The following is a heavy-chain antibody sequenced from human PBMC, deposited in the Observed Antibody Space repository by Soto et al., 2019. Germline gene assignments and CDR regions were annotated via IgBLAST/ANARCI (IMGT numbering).Heavy chain of an antibody. J-gene: IGHJ3*02. D-gene: IGHD4-17*01. CDR3: AKSNYGDYGDAFEI. V-gene: IGHV3-23*01. CDR2: ISGSGGST. CDR1: GFTFSSYA. Sequence: EVQLLESGGGLVQPGGSLRLSCAASGFTFSSYAMSWVRQAPGKGLEWVSAISGSGGSTYYADSVKGRFTITRDNTKNTLYLRMNSQRDNGTAGYYWAKSNYGDYGDAFEIWGQGTMVTGSS.